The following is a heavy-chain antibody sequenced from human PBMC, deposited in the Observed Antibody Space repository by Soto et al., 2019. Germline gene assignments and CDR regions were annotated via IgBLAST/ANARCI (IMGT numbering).Heavy chain of an antibody. Sequence: EGHLVESGGALAQPGGSLRLSCAASGFTFRTYWMSWVRQAPGKGLAWVANINEDGSETYYVDSVKGRFTMSRDNAKNSLFLQMNSLRAEDTALYYCARGGGIGTVDYWGQGTLVTVSS. J-gene: IGHJ4*02. D-gene: IGHD2-8*02. V-gene: IGHV3-7*05. CDR3: ARGGGIGTVDY. CDR2: INEDGSET. CDR1: GFTFRTYW.